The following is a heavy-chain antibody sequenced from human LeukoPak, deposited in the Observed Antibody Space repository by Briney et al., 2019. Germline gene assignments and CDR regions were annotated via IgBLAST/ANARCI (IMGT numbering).Heavy chain of an antibody. V-gene: IGHV3-11*01. CDR3: ARVEGDFYDSTMVEYYFDY. J-gene: IGHJ4*02. CDR2: ISSSGSTI. Sequence: PGGSLRLSCAASGFTFSDYYMSWIRQAPGKGLEWVSYISSSGSTIYYADSVKGRFTISRDNAKNSLYLQMNSLRAEDTAVYYCARVEGDFYDSTMVEYYFDYWGQGTLVTVSS. CDR1: GFTFSDYY. D-gene: IGHD3-22*01.